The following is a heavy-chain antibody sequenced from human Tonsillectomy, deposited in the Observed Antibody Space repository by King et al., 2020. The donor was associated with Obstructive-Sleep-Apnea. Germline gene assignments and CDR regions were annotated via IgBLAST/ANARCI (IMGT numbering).Heavy chain of an antibody. CDR3: ARDGSSGWYDY. J-gene: IGHJ4*02. CDR1: GYTFTGYN. D-gene: IGHD6-19*01. CDR2: INPNSGGT. Sequence: VQLVESGADVKKPGASVRGSCKASGYTFTGYNMHWVRQAPVQGLEWMGWINPNSGGTNYAQKFQGRVTMTRDTSISTAYMELSRLRSDDTAVYYCARDGSSGWYDYWGQGTLVTVSS. V-gene: IGHV1-2*02.